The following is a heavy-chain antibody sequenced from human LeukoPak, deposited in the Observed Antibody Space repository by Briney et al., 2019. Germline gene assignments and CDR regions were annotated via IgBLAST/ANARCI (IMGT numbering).Heavy chain of an antibody. Sequence: ASVKVSCKASGYTFTTYGISWVRQAPGQGLEWMGWISTYNTNSNYAQKLQGRVTMTTDTSASTAYMELRSLRSDDTAVHYCARTTVTTYYFDYWGQGTLVTVSS. CDR2: ISTYNTNS. V-gene: IGHV1-18*01. D-gene: IGHD4-17*01. J-gene: IGHJ4*02. CDR3: ARTTVTTYYFDY. CDR1: GYTFTTYG.